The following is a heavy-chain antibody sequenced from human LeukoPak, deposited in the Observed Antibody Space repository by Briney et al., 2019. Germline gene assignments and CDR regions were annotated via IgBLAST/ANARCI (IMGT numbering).Heavy chain of an antibody. CDR3: ATRHHSRTYMVPLDS. CDR2: THRSGDT. CDR1: GVSISSDNW. J-gene: IGHJ4*02. D-gene: IGHD3-10*01. Sequence: SGTLSLTCAVYGVSISSDNWWTWVRQPPGKGLEWIGETHRSGDTKYNPSLNGRVTISMDNSKNQLSLNLISVTAADTAIYFCATRHHSRTYMVPLDSWGQRTLVTVSS. V-gene: IGHV4-4*02.